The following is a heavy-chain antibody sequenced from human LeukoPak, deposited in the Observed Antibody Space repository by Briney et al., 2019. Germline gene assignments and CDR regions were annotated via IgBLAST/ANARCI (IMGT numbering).Heavy chain of an antibody. J-gene: IGHJ4*02. CDR2: VNPDGSAT. CDR3: ARSLIGSDDY. D-gene: IGHD1-20*01. CDR1: GFTFRNSW. V-gene: IGHV3-74*01. Sequence: GGSLRLSCAASGFTFRNSWMHWVRQGPGKGLVWVSRVNPDGSATTYADSVKGRFTISRDDAKNTLYLQMNSLRAEDTAVYYCARSLIGSDDYWGQRSLVTVSS.